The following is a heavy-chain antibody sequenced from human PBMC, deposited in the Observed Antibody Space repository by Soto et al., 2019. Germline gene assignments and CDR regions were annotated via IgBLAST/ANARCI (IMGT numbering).Heavy chain of an antibody. J-gene: IGHJ6*02. CDR2: ISSSSSYI. D-gene: IGHD2-2*01. Sequence: GGSLRLSCAASGFTFSSYSMNWVRQAPGKGLEWVSSISSSSSYIYYADSVKGRFTISRDNAKNSLYLQMNSLRAEDTAVYYCAREVFCSSSSCQVRYGMDVWGQGTTVTVSS. CDR3: AREVFCSSSSCQVRYGMDV. V-gene: IGHV3-21*01. CDR1: GFTFSSYS.